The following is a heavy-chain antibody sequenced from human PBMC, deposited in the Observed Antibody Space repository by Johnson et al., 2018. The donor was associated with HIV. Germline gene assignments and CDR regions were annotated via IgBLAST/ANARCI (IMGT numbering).Heavy chain of an antibody. D-gene: IGHD6-13*01. V-gene: IGHV3-72*01. CDR3: TTDPDSSSWYRDAFDI. J-gene: IGHJ3*02. Sequence: VQLVESGGGLIQPGGSLRLSCAASGFTFSDHYMDWVRQAPGKGLEWVGRTRNKANSYTTDYAASVKGRFTISRDNSKNTLYLQMNSLRAEDTAVYYCTTDPDSSSWYRDAFDIWGQGTMVTVAS. CDR1: GFTFSDHY. CDR2: TRNKANSYTT.